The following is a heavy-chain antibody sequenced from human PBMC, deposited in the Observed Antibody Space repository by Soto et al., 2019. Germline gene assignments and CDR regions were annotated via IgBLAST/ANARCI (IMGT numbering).Heavy chain of an antibody. Sequence: SETLSLTCTVSGGSISSGGYYWSWIRQHPGKGLEWIGYIYYSGSTYYNPSLKSRVTISVDTSKNQFSLKLSSVTAADTAVYYCARYDILTGYHLDYWGQGTLVTVSS. CDR3: ARYDILTGYHLDY. J-gene: IGHJ4*02. CDR1: GGSISSGGYY. D-gene: IGHD3-9*01. CDR2: IYYSGST. V-gene: IGHV4-31*03.